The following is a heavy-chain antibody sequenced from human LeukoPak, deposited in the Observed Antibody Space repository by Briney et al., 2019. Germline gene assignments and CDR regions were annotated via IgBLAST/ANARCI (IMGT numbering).Heavy chain of an antibody. CDR1: GSTSIAYA. CDR3: ARGPTAGT. J-gene: IGHJ5*02. Sequence: TGGSLRLSCVVTGSTSIAYAMNWVRQAPGKGLEWVSVINGAGDVILYADSVRGRFTISRDMSKNTLYLQMNSLRVDDTAVYYCARGPTAGTWGQGTLVTVSS. D-gene: IGHD1-14*01. V-gene: IGHV3-23*01. CDR2: INGAGDVI.